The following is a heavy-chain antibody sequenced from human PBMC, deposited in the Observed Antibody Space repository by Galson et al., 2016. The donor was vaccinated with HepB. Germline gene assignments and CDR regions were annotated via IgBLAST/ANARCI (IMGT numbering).Heavy chain of an antibody. J-gene: IGHJ4*02. V-gene: IGHV1-18*04. CDR1: GYTFTNYG. CDR2: ISVYKGDRNT. Sequence: SVKVSCKASGYTFTNYGISWVRQAPGQGLEWMGWISVYKGDRNTNYAQKFKGRVTMTIDTSTSTAYMELRSLRSDDTAVYYCARDSRRDYFWGSSAFDYWGQGTLVTVST. D-gene: IGHD3-16*01. CDR3: ARDSRRDYFWGSSAFDY.